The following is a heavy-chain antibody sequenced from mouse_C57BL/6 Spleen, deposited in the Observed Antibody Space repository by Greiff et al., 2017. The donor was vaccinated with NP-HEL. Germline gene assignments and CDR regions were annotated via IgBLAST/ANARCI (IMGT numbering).Heavy chain of an antibody. V-gene: IGHV1-72*01. CDR2: IDPSSGGT. D-gene: IGHD1-1*01. Sequence: VQLQQPGAELVKPGASVKLSCKASGYTFTSYGMHWVKQRPGRGLEWIGRIDPSSGGTKYNEKVKSKVTLTVDKPSSTAYVQLSSLTSEDSAVYDCARVGSSYAMDDWGQGTSVTVSS. CDR3: ARVGSSYAMDD. J-gene: IGHJ4*01. CDR1: GYTFTSYG.